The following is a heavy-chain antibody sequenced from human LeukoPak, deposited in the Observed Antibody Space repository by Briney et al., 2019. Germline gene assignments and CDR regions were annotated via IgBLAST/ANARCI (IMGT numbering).Heavy chain of an antibody. D-gene: IGHD6-19*01. CDR3: TIDDQLSSGWYSYYFDY. CDR2: ISGSGGST. Sequence: GGSLRLSCAASGFTFSSYAMSWVRQAPGKGLEWVSAISGSGGSTYYADSVKGRFTISRDNSKNTLYLQMNSLKTEDTAVYYCTIDDQLSSGWYSYYFDYWGQGTLVTVSS. V-gene: IGHV3-23*01. CDR1: GFTFSSYA. J-gene: IGHJ4*02.